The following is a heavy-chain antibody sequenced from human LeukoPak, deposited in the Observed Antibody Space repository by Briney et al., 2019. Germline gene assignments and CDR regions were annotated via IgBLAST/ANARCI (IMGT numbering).Heavy chain of an antibody. J-gene: IGHJ4*02. CDR3: ARDGVPPYYYDSSGYLFPTYFDY. CDR1: GFAFSNYS. Sequence: GGSLRLSCAASGFAFSNYSMNWVRHAPGKGLEWVSYISGSSGTIHYADSVKGRFTISRDNAKNSLYLQMNSLRAEDTAVYYCARDGVPPYYYDSSGYLFPTYFDYWGQGTLVTVSS. CDR2: ISGSSGTI. D-gene: IGHD3-22*01. V-gene: IGHV3-48*04.